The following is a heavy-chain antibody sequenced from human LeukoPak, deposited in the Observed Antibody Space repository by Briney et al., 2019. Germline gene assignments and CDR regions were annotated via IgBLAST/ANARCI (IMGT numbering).Heavy chain of an antibody. CDR2: MWYDGSNK. J-gene: IGHJ4*02. Sequence: GRSLRLSCAASGFTFSSYGMHWVRQAPGKGLEWVAVMWYDGSNKYYADSVKGRFTISRDNSKNTLYLQMNSLRAEDTAVYYCARGAKRRTTVTFLYYFDYWGQGTLVTVSS. CDR1: GFTFSSYG. D-gene: IGHD4-17*01. V-gene: IGHV3-33*01. CDR3: ARGAKRRTTVTFLYYFDY.